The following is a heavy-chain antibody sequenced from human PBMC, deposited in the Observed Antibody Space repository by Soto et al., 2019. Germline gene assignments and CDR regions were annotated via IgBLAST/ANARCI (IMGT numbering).Heavy chain of an antibody. D-gene: IGHD3-3*01. V-gene: IGHV3-23*01. CDR3: AKGSARFLEWLYPDV. Sequence: GGSLRLSCAASGFTFSSYAVSWVRQAPGKGLEWVSAISGSGGSTYYADSVKGRFTISRDNSKNTLYLQMNSLRAEDTAVYYCAKGSARFLEWLYPDVWGQGTTVTVSS. J-gene: IGHJ6*02. CDR2: ISGSGGST. CDR1: GFTFSSYA.